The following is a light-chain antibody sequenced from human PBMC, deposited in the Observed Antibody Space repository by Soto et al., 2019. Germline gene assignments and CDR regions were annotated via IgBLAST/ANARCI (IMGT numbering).Light chain of an antibody. CDR3: QQFNSYPPELT. J-gene: IGKJ4*01. V-gene: IGKV1-13*02. CDR1: QGISSA. CDR2: DAS. Sequence: AIQLTQSPSSLSASLGDRVTITCRASQGISSALAWYQQKPGKAPKLLIYDASSLESGVPSRFSGSGSGTDFTLTISSLQPEDFATYYCQQFNSYPPELTFGGGTKVEIK.